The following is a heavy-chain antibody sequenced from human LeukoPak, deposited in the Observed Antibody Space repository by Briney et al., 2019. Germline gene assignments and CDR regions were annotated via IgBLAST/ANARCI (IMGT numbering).Heavy chain of an antibody. V-gene: IGHV4-34*01. J-gene: IGHJ5*01. CDR1: GGSFSGYY. D-gene: IGHD6-13*01. Sequence: PSESLSLTCAVYGGSFSGYYWSWIRQPPGKGLEWIGEINHSGSTNYNPSLNSRVTISVDTSKNQYSLKLSSVTAADTAVYYCARGKRGYSSSWYDSWGQGTLVTVSS. CDR2: INHSGST. CDR3: ARGKRGYSSSWYDS.